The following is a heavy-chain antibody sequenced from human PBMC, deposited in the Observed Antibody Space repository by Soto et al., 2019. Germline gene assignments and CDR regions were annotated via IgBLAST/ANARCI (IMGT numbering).Heavy chain of an antibody. CDR3: AKEGDIFTGYYPLDY. J-gene: IGHJ4*02. CDR2: ISWDDDNT. D-gene: IGHD3-9*01. CDR1: GFTFDDYT. V-gene: IGHV3-43*01. Sequence: GGSLRLSCAASGFTFDDYTMHWVRQAPGKGLEWVSLISWDDDNTYYADSVRGRFTVSRDNNKHSLFLQMNSLRIEDTAFYYCAKEGDIFTGYYPLDYWGQGTLVTVSS.